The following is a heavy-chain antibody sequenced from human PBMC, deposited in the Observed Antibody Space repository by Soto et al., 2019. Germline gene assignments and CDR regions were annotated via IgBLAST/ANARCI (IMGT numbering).Heavy chain of an antibody. CDR1: GFTFSSFG. CDR3: AKGYDYVSFDF. Sequence: PGGSLRLSCAASGFTFSSFGMSWVRQAPGKGLEWVSHIGGNAVSTYYADSVKGRFTISRDNSKNTLYLQMNSLRVEDTAVYYCAKGYDYVSFDFWGQGTMVTVSS. J-gene: IGHJ3*01. D-gene: IGHD3-16*01. CDR2: IGGNAVST. V-gene: IGHV3-23*01.